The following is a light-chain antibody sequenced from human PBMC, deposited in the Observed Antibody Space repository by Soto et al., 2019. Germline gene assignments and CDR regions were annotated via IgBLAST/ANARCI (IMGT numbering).Light chain of an antibody. J-gene: IGKJ4*01. Sequence: EERGTRSCRASQSISRHLACYQQKPGQAPRLLIYGTSTRATGIPARFSCSGSGTELTLSISSLHSPAFALYSSLHHILRPLTFGGGTKVDI. CDR3: LHHILRPLT. CDR2: GTS. V-gene: IGKV3-15*01. CDR1: QSISRH.